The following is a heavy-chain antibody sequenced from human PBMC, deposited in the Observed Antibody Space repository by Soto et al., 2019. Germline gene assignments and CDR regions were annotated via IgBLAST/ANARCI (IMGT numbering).Heavy chain of an antibody. Sequence: ESGPALVNPTQTLTLTCTFSGFSLTTIGLGVGWIRQPPGKALEWLALIYWNDDERYSPSLKSRLTITKDTSKNQVVLTMTNMNPVDTGTYYCAHRPQSSGWYYEYFQHWGQGTLVTVSS. CDR3: AHRPQSSGWYYEYFQH. CDR2: IYWNDDE. V-gene: IGHV2-5*01. J-gene: IGHJ1*01. CDR1: GFSLTTIGLG. D-gene: IGHD6-19*01.